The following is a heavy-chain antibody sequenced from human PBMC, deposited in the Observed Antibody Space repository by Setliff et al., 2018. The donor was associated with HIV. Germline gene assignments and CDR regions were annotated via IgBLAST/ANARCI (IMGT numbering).Heavy chain of an antibody. Sequence: GGTLRLSCATSGFPFSGCWMSWVRQAPGTGLVWVANINQYGSETYSVDSVMGRFSISRDNNKNSLSLLMNSLRAEDTAVYFCARDKDMTVAFDLWGQGTPVTVSS. V-gene: IGHV3-7*01. CDR1: GFPFSGCW. CDR2: INQYGSET. CDR3: ARDKDMTVAFDL. J-gene: IGHJ4*02. D-gene: IGHD3-22*01.